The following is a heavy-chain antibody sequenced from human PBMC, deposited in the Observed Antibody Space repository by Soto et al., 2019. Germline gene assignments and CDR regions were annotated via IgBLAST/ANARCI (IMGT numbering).Heavy chain of an antibody. V-gene: IGHV2-5*02. CDR3: AHRGRGSSWYLPYFDH. CDR1: GFSLSTSGVA. D-gene: IGHD6-13*01. J-gene: IGHJ4*02. Sequence: SGPTLVNPTQTLTLTCSFSGFSLSTSGVAVGWIRQSPGKALEWLALIYWDDDKRYSPSLKSRLTINRDTSENHVLLTMTNMDPVDTATYYCAHRGRGSSWYLPYFDHWGQGTLVTVSS. CDR2: IYWDDDK.